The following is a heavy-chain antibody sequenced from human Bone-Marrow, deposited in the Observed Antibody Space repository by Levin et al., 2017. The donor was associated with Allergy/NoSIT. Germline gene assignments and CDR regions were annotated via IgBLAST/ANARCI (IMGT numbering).Heavy chain of an antibody. J-gene: IGHJ4*02. CDR1: GFTFSDYY. Sequence: GGSLRLSCAASGFTFSDYYMSWIRQAPGKGLECVSYISSSSSYTKYADSVKGRFTISRDNAKNSLYLQMNSLRAEDTAVYYGARDPEEHTLLRYFDYWGQGTLVTVSS. CDR3: ARDPEEHTLLRYFDY. CDR2: ISSSSSYT. V-gene: IGHV3-11*05. D-gene: IGHD3-9*01.